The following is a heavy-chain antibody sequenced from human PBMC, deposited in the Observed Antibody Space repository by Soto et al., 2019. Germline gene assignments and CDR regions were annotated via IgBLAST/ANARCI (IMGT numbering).Heavy chain of an antibody. Sequence: SQTLALTCTVSGGSISSSSYYWAWIRGPPGKGLEWIGSTYYSGSSYYNPSLKSRVTISVDTSKNEFSLKLSSVTAADTAVYYCARSPYYDFWSGSWFDPWGQGTLVTVSS. CDR2: TYYSGSS. D-gene: IGHD3-3*01. J-gene: IGHJ5*02. CDR1: GGSISSSSYY. CDR3: ARSPYYDFWSGSWFDP. V-gene: IGHV4-39*01.